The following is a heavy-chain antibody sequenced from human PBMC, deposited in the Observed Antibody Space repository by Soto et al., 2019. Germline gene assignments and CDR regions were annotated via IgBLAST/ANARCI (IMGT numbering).Heavy chain of an antibody. V-gene: IGHV4-31*01. Sequence: QVQLQESAPGLVKPSQTLSLTCTVSGGSISSGGYCWSCIRQHPGQGLECIGFMYNSGSTSYNPSVNSIAAISVDTATNQCCLNLMSGTGANTTVYYCARGRDNTRVGYWGQGTLVTSSS. J-gene: IGHJ4*02. CDR1: GGSISSGGYC. CDR3: ARGRDNTRVGY. D-gene: IGHD3-3*01. CDR2: MYNSGST.